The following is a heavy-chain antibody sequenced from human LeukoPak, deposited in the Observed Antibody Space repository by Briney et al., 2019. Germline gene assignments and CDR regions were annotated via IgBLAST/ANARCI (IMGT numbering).Heavy chain of an antibody. CDR2: ISSSGSTI. D-gene: IGHD4-17*01. J-gene: IGHJ4*02. CDR3: ARTMTMVTTRNDS. Sequence: GGSLRLSCAASGFTFSDYYMSWIRQAPGKGLEWVSYISSSGSTIHYADSVKGRFTISRDNAKNSLYLQMNSLRAEDTAVYYCARTMTMVTTRNDSWGQGTLVTVSS. V-gene: IGHV3-11*01. CDR1: GFTFSDYY.